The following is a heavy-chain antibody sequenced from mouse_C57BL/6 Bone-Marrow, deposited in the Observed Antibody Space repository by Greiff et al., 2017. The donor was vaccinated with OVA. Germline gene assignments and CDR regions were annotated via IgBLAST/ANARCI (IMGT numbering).Heavy chain of an antibody. V-gene: IGHV2-2*01. CDR3: ARMMVSLAY. CDR1: GFSLTTYG. D-gene: IGHD2-3*01. J-gene: IGHJ3*01. CDR2: IWSGGST. Sequence: VQLQQSGPGLVQPSQSLSITCTVSGFSLTTYGVHWVRQSPGKGLEWLGVIWSGGSTDYNAAFISRLSISKDNSKSQVFFKMNSLQADDTAIYYCARMMVSLAYWGQGTLVTVSA.